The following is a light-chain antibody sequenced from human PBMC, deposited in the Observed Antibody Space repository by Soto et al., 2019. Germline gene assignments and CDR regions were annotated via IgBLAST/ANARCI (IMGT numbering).Light chain of an antibody. CDR3: QQFSSYPLT. J-gene: IGKJ4*01. V-gene: IGKV3-20*01. CDR2: GAS. CDR1: QSVSSSY. Sequence: EIVLTQSAGTLSLSPGERATLSCRASQSVSSSYLAWYQQKPGQAPRHLIYGASSRATGIPDRFSGSGSGTDFTLTISRLEPEDFAGYYCQQFSSYPLTFGGGTKVDIK.